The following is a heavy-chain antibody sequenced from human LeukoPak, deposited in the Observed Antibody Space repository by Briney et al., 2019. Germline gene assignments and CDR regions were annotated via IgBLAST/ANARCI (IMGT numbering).Heavy chain of an antibody. Sequence: ASVKVSCKASGYTFTGYYMHWVRQAPGQGLEWMGWINPNSGGTNYAQKFQGRVTMTRDTSISTAYMELSRLRSDDTAVYYCARDKDGSYYLDYWGQGTLVTVPS. CDR3: ARDKDGSYYLDY. J-gene: IGHJ4*02. CDR2: INPNSGGT. CDR1: GYTFTGYY. D-gene: IGHD1-26*01. V-gene: IGHV1-2*02.